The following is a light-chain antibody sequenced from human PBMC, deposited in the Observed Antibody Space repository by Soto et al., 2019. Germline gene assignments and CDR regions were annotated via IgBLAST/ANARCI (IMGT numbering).Light chain of an antibody. J-gene: IGLJ1*01. CDR2: EIN. Sequence: QSVLTQPPSASGSPGQSVTISCTGTSSDVGAYDYVSWYQQHPGKAPKLMIYEINKRPSGVPDRFSGSKSGNTASLTVSGLQAEDEADYYCLSYTTSSSYVFGTGTKVTVL. CDR1: SSDVGAYDY. CDR3: LSYTTSSSYV. V-gene: IGLV2-8*01.